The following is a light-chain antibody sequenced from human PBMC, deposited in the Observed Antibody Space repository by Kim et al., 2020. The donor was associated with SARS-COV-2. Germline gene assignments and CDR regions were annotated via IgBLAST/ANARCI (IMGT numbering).Light chain of an antibody. J-gene: IGKJ1*01. CDR1: QDIYNY. V-gene: IGKV1-33*01. CDR3: QQYDTLPWT. Sequence: DIQMTQSPSSLSASVGDRVTISCQASQDIYNYLNRYQQKPGKAPEVLIYDASDLETGVPSRFSGSGSATYFTLTISSLQPEDIATYYCQQYDTLPWTFGPGTKVDIK. CDR2: DAS.